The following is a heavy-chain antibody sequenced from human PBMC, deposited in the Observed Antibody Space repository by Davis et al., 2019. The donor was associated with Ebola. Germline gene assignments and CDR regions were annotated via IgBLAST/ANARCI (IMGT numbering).Heavy chain of an antibody. CDR2: INHSGST. J-gene: IGHJ4*02. CDR3: ARRGRFGGYYFDY. D-gene: IGHD3-10*01. Sequence: SETLSLTCAVYGGSFSGYYWSWIRQPPGKGLEWIGEINHSGSTNYNPSLKSRVTISVDTSKNQFSLKLSSVTAADTAVYYCARRGRFGGYYFDYWGQGTLVTVSS. V-gene: IGHV4-34*01. CDR1: GGSFSGYY.